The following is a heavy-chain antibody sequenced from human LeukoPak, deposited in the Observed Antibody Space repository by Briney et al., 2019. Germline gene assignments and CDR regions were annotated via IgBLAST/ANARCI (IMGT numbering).Heavy chain of an antibody. CDR1: GFTVSSNH. CDR3: ARGPAGYN. J-gene: IGHJ4*02. Sequence: QTGGSLRLSCAASGFTVSSNHMSWVRQAPGKGVEWVSVIYSGGSTDYADSVRGRFTISRDNLKNTLYLQMNSLRAEDTAVYCCARGPAGYNWGQGTLVTFSS. V-gene: IGHV3-53*01. CDR2: IYSGGST. D-gene: IGHD1-1*01.